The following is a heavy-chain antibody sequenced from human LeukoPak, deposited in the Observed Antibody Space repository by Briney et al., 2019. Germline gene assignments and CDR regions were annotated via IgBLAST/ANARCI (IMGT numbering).Heavy chain of an antibody. V-gene: IGHV3-23*01. CDR1: GFTFSSYA. D-gene: IGHD3-10*01. J-gene: IGHJ3*02. CDR3: AKDRFGPGRDAFDI. Sequence: GGSLRLSCAASGFTFSSYAMGWARQAPGKGLEWVSGMSGSGDSTNYADSVKGRFTIPRDNSKNTLYLQMNSLRADDTAVYYCAKDRFGPGRDAFDIWGQGTMVTVSS. CDR2: MSGSGDST.